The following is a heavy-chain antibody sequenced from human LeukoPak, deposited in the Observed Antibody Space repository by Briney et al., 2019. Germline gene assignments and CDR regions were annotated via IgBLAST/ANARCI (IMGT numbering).Heavy chain of an antibody. CDR1: GGSFSGYY. CDR3: ATKYYYGSGSYYSWFDP. D-gene: IGHD3-10*01. J-gene: IGHJ5*02. Sequence: SGTLSLTCAVYGGSFSGYYWSWIRQPPGKGLEWIGEINHSGSTNYNPSLKSRVTISVDTSKNQFSLKLSSVTAADTAVYYCATKYYYGSGSYYSWFDPWGQGTLVTVSS. CDR2: INHSGST. V-gene: IGHV4-34*01.